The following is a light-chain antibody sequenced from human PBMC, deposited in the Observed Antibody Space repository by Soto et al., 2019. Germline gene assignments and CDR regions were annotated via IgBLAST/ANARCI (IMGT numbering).Light chain of an antibody. Sequence: EIVLTQSPGTLSLSPGERATLSCRASQSVSNNYLAWYQQKPGQAPRLLIYGASSRATGVPDRFSGSGSGTDFTLTISRLEPEDFAVYYCQQYGNSPLTIGGGTKVDIK. J-gene: IGKJ4*01. CDR1: QSVSNNY. V-gene: IGKV3-20*01. CDR2: GAS. CDR3: QQYGNSPLT.